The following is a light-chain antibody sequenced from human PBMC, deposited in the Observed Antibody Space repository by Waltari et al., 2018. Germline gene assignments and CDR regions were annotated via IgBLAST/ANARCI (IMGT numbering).Light chain of an antibody. CDR3: QQYYSSPIS. Sequence: EIVMTQSPDSLAVSLGERAAINCKSSRSVLYNSNNKNYLAWYQKKPRQPPKLLINWASSRESGVPDRFSGSGSGTDFTLTISSLQAEDVAVYYCQQYYSSPISFGQGTRLEIK. V-gene: IGKV4-1*01. CDR2: WAS. CDR1: RSVLYNSNNKNY. J-gene: IGKJ5*01.